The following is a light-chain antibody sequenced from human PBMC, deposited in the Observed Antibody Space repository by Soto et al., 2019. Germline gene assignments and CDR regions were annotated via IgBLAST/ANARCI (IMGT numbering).Light chain of an antibody. CDR2: AAS. CDR1: QSISNY. V-gene: IGKV1-39*01. CDR3: QQIFSPLWT. J-gene: IGKJ1*01. Sequence: DIQMTQSPSSLSASVADRVTITCRASQSISNYLNWYQQKPGKAPKLLIYAASSMQSGVPSRCSGSVSETDFTLTISSLQPDDSATYYCQQIFSPLWTFGQGTKVEV.